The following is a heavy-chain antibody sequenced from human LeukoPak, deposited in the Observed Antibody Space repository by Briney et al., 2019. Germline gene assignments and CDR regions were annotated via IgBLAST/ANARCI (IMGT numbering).Heavy chain of an antibody. CDR3: ARMDLGYCSGGSCPRHFDY. D-gene: IGHD2-15*01. V-gene: IGHV3-21*01. Sequence: GGSLRLSCAASGFTFSSYSMNWVRQAPGKGLEWVSSISSSSSYICYADSVKGRFTISRDNAKNSLYLQMNSLRAEDTAVYYCARMDLGYCSGGSCPRHFDYWGQGTLVTVSS. CDR1: GFTFSSYS. CDR2: ISSSSSYI. J-gene: IGHJ4*02.